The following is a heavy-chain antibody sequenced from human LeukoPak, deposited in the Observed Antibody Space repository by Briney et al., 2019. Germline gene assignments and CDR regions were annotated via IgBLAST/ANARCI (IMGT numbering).Heavy chain of an antibody. D-gene: IGHD2-2*01. CDR1: GGSISSYY. J-gene: IGHJ5*02. CDR2: IYYSGST. Sequence: NPSETLSLTCTVSGGSISSYYWSWIRQPPGKGLEWIGYIYYSGSTNYNPSLKSRVTISVDTSKNQFSLKLSSVTAADTAVYYCARRRGYCSSTSCYWFAPGGQGTLVTVSS. CDR3: ARRRGYCSSTSCYWFAP. V-gene: IGHV4-59*08.